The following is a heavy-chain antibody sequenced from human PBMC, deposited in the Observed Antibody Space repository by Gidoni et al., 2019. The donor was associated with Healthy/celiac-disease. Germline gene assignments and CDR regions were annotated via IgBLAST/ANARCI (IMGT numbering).Heavy chain of an antibody. D-gene: IGHD5-18*01. CDR3: AKVSGYSYGYFDY. Sequence: EVQLLESGGGLVQPGGSLRRSCAASGFTLSSYAMSWVRQAPGKGLGWVSAISGSGGSTYSADSVKGRFTISRDNSKNTLYLQMNSLRAEDTAVYYCAKVSGYSYGYFDYWGQGTLVTVSS. V-gene: IGHV3-23*01. J-gene: IGHJ4*02. CDR2: ISGSGGST. CDR1: GFTLSSYA.